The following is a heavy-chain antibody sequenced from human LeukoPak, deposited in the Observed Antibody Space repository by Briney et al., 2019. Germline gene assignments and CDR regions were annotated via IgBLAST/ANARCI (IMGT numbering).Heavy chain of an antibody. V-gene: IGHV4-39*02. CDR3: ARDPTAAGKGAWFDP. CDR1: GGSISSSGYY. D-gene: IGHD6-13*01. J-gene: IGHJ5*02. CDR2: ISYSGST. Sequence: SETLSLTCSVSGGSISSSGYYWGWFRQPPGKGLEWIGSISYSGSTAYNPSLKSRVTISVDTSKNQFSLKLSSVAAADTAVYYCARDPTAAGKGAWFDPWGQGTLVTVSS.